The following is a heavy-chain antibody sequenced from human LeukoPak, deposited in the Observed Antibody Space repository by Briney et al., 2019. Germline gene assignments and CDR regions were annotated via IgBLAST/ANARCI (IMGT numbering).Heavy chain of an antibody. D-gene: IGHD3-22*01. J-gene: IGHJ4*02. Sequence: ASVKVSCKASGYTFTSYYMHWVRRAPGQGLEWMGIINPSGGSTSYAQKFQGRVTMTRDTSTSTVYMELSSLRSEDTAVYYCARALGDSSGYYYVAYWGQGTLVTVSS. V-gene: IGHV1-46*01. CDR3: ARALGDSSGYYYVAY. CDR2: INPSGGST. CDR1: GYTFTSYY.